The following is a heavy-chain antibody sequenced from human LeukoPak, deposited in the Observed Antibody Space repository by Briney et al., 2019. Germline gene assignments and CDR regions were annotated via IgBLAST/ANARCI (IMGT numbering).Heavy chain of an antibody. D-gene: IGHD6-19*01. Sequence: PSETLSLTCTVSGGSISSYYWSWIRQPPGKGLEWIGYIYYSGSTNYNPSLKSRVTISVDTSKNQFSLKLSSVTAADTAVYYCARRIAVAGGVFDYWGQETLVTVSS. CDR1: GGSISSYY. V-gene: IGHV4-59*08. CDR3: ARRIAVAGGVFDY. J-gene: IGHJ4*02. CDR2: IYYSGST.